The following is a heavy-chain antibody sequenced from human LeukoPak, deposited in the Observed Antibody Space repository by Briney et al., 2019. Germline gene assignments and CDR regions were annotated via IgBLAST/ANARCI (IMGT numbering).Heavy chain of an antibody. J-gene: IGHJ4*02. CDR2: IYHSGST. CDR1: GGSISRYY. Sequence: SETLSLTCTVSGGSISRYYWGWIRQPPGKGLEWIGSIYHSGSTYYNPSLKSRVTISVDTSKNQFSLKLSSVTAADTAVYYCARVPRYYYDSSGYYYDYWGQGTLVTVSS. CDR3: ARVPRYYYDSSGYYYDY. V-gene: IGHV4-38-2*02. D-gene: IGHD3-22*01.